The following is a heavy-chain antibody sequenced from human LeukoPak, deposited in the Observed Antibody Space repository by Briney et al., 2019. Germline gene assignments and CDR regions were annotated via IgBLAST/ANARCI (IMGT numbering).Heavy chain of an antibody. D-gene: IGHD3-9*01. CDR1: GFTFSSYD. V-gene: IGHV3-13*01. CDR2: IGTAGDT. Sequence: GGSLRLSCAASGFTFSSYDMHWVRQATGKGLEWVSAIGTAGDTYYPGSVKGRFTISRENAKNSLYLQMNSLRAGDTAVYYCARRGRNHYDILTGYSNDAFDIWGQGTMVTVSS. J-gene: IGHJ3*02. CDR3: ARRGRNHYDILTGYSNDAFDI.